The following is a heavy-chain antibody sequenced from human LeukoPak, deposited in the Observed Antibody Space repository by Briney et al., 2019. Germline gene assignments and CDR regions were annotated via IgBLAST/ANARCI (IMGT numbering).Heavy chain of an antibody. CDR3: ARTRGDLIVVVTTLDY. J-gene: IGHJ4*02. V-gene: IGHV1-69*05. CDR1: GGTFSSYA. CDR2: IIPIFGTA. Sequence: SVKVSCKASGGTFSSYAISWVRQAPGQGLEWMGGIIPIFGTANYAQKLQGRVTMTTDTSTSTAYMELRSLRSDDTAVYYCARTRGDLIVVVTTLDYWGRGTLVTVSS. D-gene: IGHD3-22*01.